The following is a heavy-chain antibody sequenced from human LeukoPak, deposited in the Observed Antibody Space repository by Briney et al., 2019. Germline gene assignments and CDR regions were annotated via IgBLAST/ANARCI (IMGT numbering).Heavy chain of an antibody. D-gene: IGHD3-16*01. CDR3: ARLTYDTADF. V-gene: IGHV4-38-2*02. CDR2: VYHSGTT. Sequence: SETLSLSCTVSGFSISSGYHWGWIRRPPGKGLHWIGSVYHSGTTYYNPSLKSRVTISVDTSRNQVSLNLKSVTAADTAVYYCARLTYDTADFWGQGTLVTVSS. J-gene: IGHJ4*02. CDR1: GFSISSGYH.